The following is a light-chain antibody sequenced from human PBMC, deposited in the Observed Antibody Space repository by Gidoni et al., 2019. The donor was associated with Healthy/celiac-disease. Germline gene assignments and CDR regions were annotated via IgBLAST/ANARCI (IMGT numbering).Light chain of an antibody. CDR1: QSVSSN. CDR2: GSS. J-gene: IGKJ4*01. V-gene: IGKV3D-15*01. Sequence: EIAMTQSPATLSVSPGERATLSCRASQSVSSNLAWYQQKPGQAPRLLIYGSSTRATGIPARFSGSGSGTEFTLTISSLQSEDCAVYYCQQYNNWPLTFGGGTKVEIK. CDR3: QQYNNWPLT.